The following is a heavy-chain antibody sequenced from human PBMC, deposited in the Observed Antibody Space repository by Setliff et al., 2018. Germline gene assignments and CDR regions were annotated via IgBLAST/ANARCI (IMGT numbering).Heavy chain of an antibody. J-gene: IGHJ4*02. D-gene: IGHD3-22*01. CDR3: ASGSLTYYYDSSGYYEGVTRFDY. V-gene: IGHV4-39*07. CDR1: GGSISSSSYY. CDR2: IYYSGST. Sequence: SETLSLTCTVSGGSISSSSYYWGWIRQPPGKGLEWIGSIYYSGSTYYNPSLKSRVTISVDTSKNQFSLKLSSVTAADTAVYYCASGSLTYYYDSSGYYEGVTRFDYWGQGTLVTVSS.